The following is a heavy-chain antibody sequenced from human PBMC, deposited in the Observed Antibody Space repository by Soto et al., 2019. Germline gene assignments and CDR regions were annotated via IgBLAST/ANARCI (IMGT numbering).Heavy chain of an antibody. CDR3: ATGLFVPDNYFYYGVDV. J-gene: IGHJ6*02. CDR2: IYFGGST. CDR1: GGSFGNYY. Sequence: QVQLQESGPGLVKPSETLSLACNVSGGSFGNYYWSWIRQPPGKGLEWIGYIYFGGSTNYNPSLKSRATISIDTSKHQLALGLSSGTAADSAVYYCATGLFVPDNYFYYGVDVWGHGTAVTISS. D-gene: IGHD2-21*01. V-gene: IGHV4-59*01.